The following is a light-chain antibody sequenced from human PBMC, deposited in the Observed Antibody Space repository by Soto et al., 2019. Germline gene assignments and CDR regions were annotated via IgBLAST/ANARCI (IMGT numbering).Light chain of an antibody. CDR1: QDITNY. J-gene: IGKJ5*01. CDR2: DAS. CDR3: QHYDHLPIT. Sequence: DIQMTQSPSSLSASVGDRVTITCQASQDITNYLNWYQQKPGEAPRLLLYDASSLETGVPSRFSGSGSGTDFTFTISSLQPEDIATYYCQHYDHLPITFGQGTRLEIK. V-gene: IGKV1-33*01.